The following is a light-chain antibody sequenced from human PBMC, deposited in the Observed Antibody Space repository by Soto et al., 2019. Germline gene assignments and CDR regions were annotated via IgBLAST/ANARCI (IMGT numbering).Light chain of an antibody. CDR3: QAWDSGTVV. CDR1: KLGDKY. Sequence: SYELTQPPSVSVSPGQTASITCSGDKLGDKYACWYQQKPGQSPVLVIYQNGKRPSGIPERFSGSNSGNTATLTISGTQTMDEADYYCQAWDSGTVVFGGGTKVTVL. CDR2: QNG. J-gene: IGLJ3*02. V-gene: IGLV3-1*01.